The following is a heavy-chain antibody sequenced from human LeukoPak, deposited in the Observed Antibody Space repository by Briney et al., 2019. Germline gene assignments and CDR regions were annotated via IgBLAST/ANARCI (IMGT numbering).Heavy chain of an antibody. CDR2: IRSKAYGGTT. J-gene: IGHJ4*02. D-gene: IGHD1-26*01. V-gene: IGHV3-49*03. CDR1: GFTFGDYA. CDR3: TANEWELTPIGY. Sequence: GGSLRLSCTASGFTFGDYAMSWFRQAPGKGLEWVSFIRSKAYGGTTEYAASVKGRFTISRDDSKSIAYLQMNSLKTEDTAVYYCTANEWELTPIGYWGQGTLVTVSS.